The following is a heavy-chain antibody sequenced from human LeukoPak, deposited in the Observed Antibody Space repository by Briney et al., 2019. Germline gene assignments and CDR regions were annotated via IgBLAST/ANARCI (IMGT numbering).Heavy chain of an antibody. CDR3: ARGGHDYGDFGGAFDI. Sequence: PSETLSLTCAVYGGSFSGYFWSWIRQPPGKGLEWIGDINHSGSTNYNPSLKSRVTISVDTSKNQFSLKLSSVTAADTAVYYCARGGHDYGDFGGAFDIWGQGTMVTVSS. CDR2: INHSGST. CDR1: GGSFSGYF. J-gene: IGHJ3*02. D-gene: IGHD4-17*01. V-gene: IGHV4-34*01.